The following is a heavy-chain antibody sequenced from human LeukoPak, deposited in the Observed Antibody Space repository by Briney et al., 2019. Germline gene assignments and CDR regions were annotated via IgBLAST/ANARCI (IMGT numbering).Heavy chain of an antibody. Sequence: GGSLRLSCAASGFTFSSYAMSWVRQAPGKGLEWVSAISGGGVGTYYADSVKGRFTISRDNAKNSLYLQMNSLRAEDTAVYYCARAYSSGWYSDAFDIWGQGTMVTVSS. CDR2: ISGGGVGT. J-gene: IGHJ3*02. V-gene: IGHV3-23*01. CDR1: GFTFSSYA. CDR3: ARAYSSGWYSDAFDI. D-gene: IGHD6-19*01.